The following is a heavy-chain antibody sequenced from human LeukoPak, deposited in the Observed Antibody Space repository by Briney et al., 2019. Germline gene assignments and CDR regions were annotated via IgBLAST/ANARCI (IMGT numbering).Heavy chain of an antibody. V-gene: IGHV4-38-2*02. J-gene: IGHJ4*02. D-gene: IGHD1-1*01. CDR2: IYHSGST. CDR1: GYSISSGYY. CDR3: ARGRNWNALGTLDY. Sequence: PSETLSLTCTVSGYSISSGYYWGWIRQPPGKGLEWIGSIYHSGSTYYNPSLKSRVTISVDTSKNQFSLKLSSVIAADTAVYYCARGRNWNALGTLDYWGQGTLVTVSS.